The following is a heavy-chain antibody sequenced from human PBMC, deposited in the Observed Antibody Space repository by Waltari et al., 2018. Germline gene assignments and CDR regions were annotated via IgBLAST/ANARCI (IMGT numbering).Heavy chain of an antibody. CDR3: ARDLKDGLVGATSFAFDI. Sequence: QVQLVQSGAEVKKPGSSVKVSCKASGGTFSSYAISWVRQAPGQGLEWMGGIIPIFGTANYAKKFQGRVTITADESTSTAYMELSSLRSEDTAVYYCARDLKDGLVGATSFAFDIWGQGTMVTVSS. J-gene: IGHJ3*02. D-gene: IGHD1-26*01. CDR2: IIPIFGTA. CDR1: GGTFSSYA. V-gene: IGHV1-69*12.